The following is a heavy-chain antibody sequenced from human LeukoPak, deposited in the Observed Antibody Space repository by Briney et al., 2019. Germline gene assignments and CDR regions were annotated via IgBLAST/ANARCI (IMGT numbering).Heavy chain of an antibody. CDR2: ISSGATYI. D-gene: IGHD1-1*01. V-gene: IGHV3-21*06. J-gene: IGHJ6*02. Sequence: PGGSLRLSCAASGFTFKNYGMNWVRQAPGKGLEWVSSISSGATYIDNADSVKGRFTISRDNAKNSLYLEMNSLRAEDTAVYYCARSKGGAQREYGMDVWSRGTTVTVSS. CDR1: GFTFKNYG. CDR3: ARSKGGAQREYGMDV.